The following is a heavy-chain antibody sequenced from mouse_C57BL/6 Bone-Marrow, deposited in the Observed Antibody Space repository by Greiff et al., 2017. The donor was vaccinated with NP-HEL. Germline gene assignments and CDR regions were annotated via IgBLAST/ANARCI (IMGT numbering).Heavy chain of an antibody. J-gene: IGHJ4*01. CDR2: ISSGGSYT. D-gene: IGHD2-4*01. CDR1: GFTFSSYG. V-gene: IGHV5-6*01. Sequence: EVKVVESGGDLVKPGGSLKLSCAASGFTFSSYGMSWVRQTPDKRLEWVATISSGGSYTYYPDSVKGRFTISRANAKNTLYLQMSSLKSEDTAMYYCARLGDYEVFYAMDYWGQGTSVTVSS. CDR3: ARLGDYEVFYAMDY.